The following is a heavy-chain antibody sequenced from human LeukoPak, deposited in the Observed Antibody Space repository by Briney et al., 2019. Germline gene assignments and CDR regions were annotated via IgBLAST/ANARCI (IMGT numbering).Heavy chain of an antibody. J-gene: IGHJ6*03. CDR2: ISSSSSYI. CDR1: GFTFSSYS. D-gene: IGHD6-6*01. Sequence: SGGSLRLSCAASGFTFSSYSMNWVRQAPGKGLEWVSSISSSSSYIYYADSVKGRFTISRDNAKNSLYLQMNSPRAEDTAVYYCARVAAQTLYYYYYYYMDVWGKGTTVTVSS. CDR3: ARVAAQTLYYYYYYYMDV. V-gene: IGHV3-21*01.